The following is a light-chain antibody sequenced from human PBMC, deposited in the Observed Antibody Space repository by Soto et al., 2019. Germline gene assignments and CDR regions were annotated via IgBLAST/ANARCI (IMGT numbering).Light chain of an antibody. V-gene: IGLV3-21*02. J-gene: IGLJ2*01. CDR1: NIGRKS. CDR2: DDR. CDR3: QQWYSDSDHVV. Sequence: SYELTQPPSVSVAPGQTARITCGGTNIGRKSVHWYQQKPGQAPVVVVYDDRDRPSGIPERFSGSNSGNTAALTISRVEAGDEADYYCQQWYSDSDHVVFGGGTKLTVL.